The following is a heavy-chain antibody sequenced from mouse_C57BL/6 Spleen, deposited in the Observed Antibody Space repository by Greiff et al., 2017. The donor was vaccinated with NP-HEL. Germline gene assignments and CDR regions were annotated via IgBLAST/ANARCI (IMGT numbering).Heavy chain of an antibody. CDR2: ISYDGSN. D-gene: IGHD2-5*01. CDR3: ASYSNYGFFAY. V-gene: IGHV3-6*01. CDR1: GYSITSGYY. Sequence: EVKLEESGPGLVKPSQSLSLTCSVTGYSITSGYYWNWIRQFPGNKLEWMGYISYDGSNNYNPSLKNRISITRDTSKNQFFLKLNSVTTEDTATYYCASYSNYGFFAYWGQGTLVTVSA. J-gene: IGHJ3*01.